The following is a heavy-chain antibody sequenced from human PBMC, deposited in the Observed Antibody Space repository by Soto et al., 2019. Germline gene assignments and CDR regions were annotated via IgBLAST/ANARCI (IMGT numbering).Heavy chain of an antibody. Sequence: GGSLRLSCAASGFTFDDYAMHWVRQAPGKGLEWVSGISWNSGSIGYADSVKGRFTISRDNAKNSLYLQMNSLRAEDTALYYCAKGREQWLVGTFDYWGQGTLVTVSS. CDR3: AKGREQWLVGTFDY. J-gene: IGHJ4*02. V-gene: IGHV3-9*01. CDR1: GFTFDDYA. D-gene: IGHD6-19*01. CDR2: ISWNSGSI.